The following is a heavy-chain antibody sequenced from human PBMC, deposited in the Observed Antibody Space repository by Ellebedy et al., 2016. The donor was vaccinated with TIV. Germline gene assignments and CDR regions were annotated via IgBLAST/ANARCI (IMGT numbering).Heavy chain of an antibody. J-gene: IGHJ6*02. D-gene: IGHD6-13*01. V-gene: IGHV4-34*01. Sequence: MPGGSLRLSCAVYGGSFSGYYWSWIRQPPGKGLEWIGSIYYSGNTYYNPSLKSQVTISVDTSKNQFSLKVTSVTAADTAIYYCAREGRSSWYSGYYYYGMDVWGQGTTVTVSS. CDR2: IYYSGNT. CDR3: AREGRSSWYSGYYYYGMDV. CDR1: GGSFSGYY.